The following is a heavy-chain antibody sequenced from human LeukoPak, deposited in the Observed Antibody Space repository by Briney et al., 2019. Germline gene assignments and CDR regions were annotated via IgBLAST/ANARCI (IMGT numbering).Heavy chain of an antibody. V-gene: IGHV3-15*01. CDR2: IQDKKYSGTT. Sequence: GGSLRLSCAASGLTFSNTWMSWVRPAPGKGLEWVGRIQDKKYSGTTDYAAPVKGRFTISRDDSTNTLYLQMNSLKTEDTAVYYCTSAPGDSFGYGTDYWGQGALVTVSS. D-gene: IGHD3-22*01. CDR3: TSAPGDSFGYGTDY. J-gene: IGHJ4*02. CDR1: GLTFSNTW.